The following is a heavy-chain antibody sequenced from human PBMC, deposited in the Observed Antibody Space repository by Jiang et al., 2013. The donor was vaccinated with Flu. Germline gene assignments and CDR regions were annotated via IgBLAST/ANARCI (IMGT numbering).Heavy chain of an antibody. CDR1: GFPFTSYA. V-gene: IGHV3-23*04. CDR3: AIRVGADFDS. J-gene: IGHJ4*02. D-gene: IGHD1-26*01. CDR2: ISASGDDT. Sequence: VQLVESGGGLVQPGGSLRLSCAASGFPFTSYAMSWVRQAPGKGLDWLSAISASGDDTYYADSVKGRFTISRDNSKNTLYLQMNSLRAEDTAVYFCAIRVGADFDSWGQGTLVTVSS.